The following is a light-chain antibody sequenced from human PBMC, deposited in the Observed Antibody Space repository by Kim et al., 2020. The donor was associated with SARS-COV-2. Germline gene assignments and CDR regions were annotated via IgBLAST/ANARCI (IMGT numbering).Light chain of an antibody. Sequence: QSALTQPASESGSPGQSITISCTGTSSDVGGYNYVSWYQQHPGKAPKLMIYDVSNRPSGVSNRFSGSKSGNTASLTISGLQAEDEADYYCSSYTSSSTQVVFGGGTQLTVL. V-gene: IGLV2-14*03. J-gene: IGLJ2*01. CDR3: SSYTSSSTQVV. CDR1: SSDVGGYNY. CDR2: DVS.